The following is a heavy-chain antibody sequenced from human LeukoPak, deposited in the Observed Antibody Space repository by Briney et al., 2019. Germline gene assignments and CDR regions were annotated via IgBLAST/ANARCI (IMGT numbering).Heavy chain of an antibody. CDR1: GFTFSSYA. CDR3: AKDRYYDSRRAYDY. Sequence: SGGSLRLSCAASGFTFSSYAMSWVRQAPGKGLEWVSNLSGGGGDTYYADSVNGRFTISRDNSKKTLYLQMNSLRAEDTAVYCCAKDRYYDSRRAYDYWGQGTLVTVSS. V-gene: IGHV3-23*01. CDR2: LSGGGGDT. J-gene: IGHJ4*02. D-gene: IGHD3-22*01.